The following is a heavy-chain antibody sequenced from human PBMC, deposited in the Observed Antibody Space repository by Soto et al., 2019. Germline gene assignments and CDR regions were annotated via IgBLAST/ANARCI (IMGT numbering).Heavy chain of an antibody. D-gene: IGHD3-22*01. Sequence: SVKVSCKASGGTFSSYSISWVRQAPGQGLEWMGGIIPIFGTANYAQKFQGRVTITADKSTSTAYMELSSLRSEDTAVYYCARDWYYYDSSGTTKAFDIWGQGTMVTVSS. CDR3: ARDWYYYDSSGTTKAFDI. V-gene: IGHV1-69*06. CDR2: IIPIFGTA. J-gene: IGHJ3*02. CDR1: GGTFSSYS.